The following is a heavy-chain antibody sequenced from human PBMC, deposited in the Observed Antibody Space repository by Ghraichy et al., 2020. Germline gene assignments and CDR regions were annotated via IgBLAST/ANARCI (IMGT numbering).Heavy chain of an antibody. J-gene: IGHJ4*02. CDR3: TRDHELASGWHPVIVDY. CDR1: GFTFGDYA. D-gene: IGHD6-19*01. V-gene: IGHV3-49*03. CDR2: IRSKAYGGTT. Sequence: GGSLRLSCTASGFTFGDYAMSWFRQAPGKGLEWVGFIRSKAYGGTTEYAASVKGRFTISRDDSKSIAYLQMNSLKTEDTAVYYCTRDHELASGWHPVIVDYWGQGTLVTVSS.